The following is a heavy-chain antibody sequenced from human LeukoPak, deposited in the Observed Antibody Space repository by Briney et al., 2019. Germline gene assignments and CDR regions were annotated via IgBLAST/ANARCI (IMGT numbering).Heavy chain of an antibody. D-gene: IGHD1/OR15-1a*01. CDR2: IYSSGGT. CDR1: GGSISTYY. Sequence: PSETLSLTCAVSGGSISTYYWNWVRQPAGKGLEWIGRIYSSGGTNYNPSLKSRVTMSVDTSKNQFSLKLSSVTAADTAVYYCARDPNRLDAFDVWGQGTMVTVSS. CDR3: ARDPNRLDAFDV. J-gene: IGHJ3*01. V-gene: IGHV4-4*07.